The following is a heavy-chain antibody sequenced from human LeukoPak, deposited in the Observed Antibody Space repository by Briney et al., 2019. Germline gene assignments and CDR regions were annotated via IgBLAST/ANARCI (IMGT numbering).Heavy chain of an antibody. D-gene: IGHD6-19*01. J-gene: IGHJ4*02. V-gene: IGHV4-34*01. CDR2: ITRSGST. CDR3: ARRYSSGWPFDY. Sequence: SETLSLSCAAYGLTFSGYYRSWVRQPPGKGLERIADITRSGSTNYYPSLKSRVTTSEDTSKNQFALKLSAVTAADTAVYYCARRYSSGWPFDYWGQGSLVTVSS. CDR1: GLTFSGYY.